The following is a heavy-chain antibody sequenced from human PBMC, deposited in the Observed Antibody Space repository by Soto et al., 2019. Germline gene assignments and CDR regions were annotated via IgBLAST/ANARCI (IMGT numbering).Heavy chain of an antibody. V-gene: IGHV5-51*01. Sequence: GESLKISCKGSGYSFTSYWIGWVRQMPGKGLEWMGIIYPGDSDTRYSPSFQGQVTISTDKSISTAYLQWSSLKASDTAMYYCARHGGLGGVFTIFGVVTPPDYGMDVWGQGTTVTVSS. CDR2: IYPGDSDT. J-gene: IGHJ6*02. CDR3: ARHGGLGGVFTIFGVVTPPDYGMDV. CDR1: GYSFTSYW. D-gene: IGHD3-3*01.